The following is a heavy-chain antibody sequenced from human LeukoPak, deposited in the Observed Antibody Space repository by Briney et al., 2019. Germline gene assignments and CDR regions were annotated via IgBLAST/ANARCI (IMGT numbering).Heavy chain of an antibody. CDR1: GFNFNTYW. Sequence: PGGSLRLSCAASGFNFNTYWVIWVRQAPGKGLEWVANIRPDGRDKHYVDSVKGRFTISRDNAKNSLYLEMNSLRAEDTAVYYCRREDRTFYPWGQGTLVTVSS. CDR3: RREDRTFYP. J-gene: IGHJ5*02. CDR2: IRPDGRDK. V-gene: IGHV3-7*03.